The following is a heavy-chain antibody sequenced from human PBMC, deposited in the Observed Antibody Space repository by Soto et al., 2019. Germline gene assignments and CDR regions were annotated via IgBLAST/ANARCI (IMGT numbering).Heavy chain of an antibody. D-gene: IGHD3-16*02. V-gene: IGHV1-69*06. CDR2: IIPIFGTA. CDR3: AREQLMITFGGVIAQEYYFAY. Sequence: AASVKVSCKAAGGTFSSYAISWVRQAPGQGLEWMGGIIPIFGTANYAQKFQGRVTITADKSTSTAYMELSSLRSEDTAVYYCAREQLMITFGGVIAQEYYFAYWGQGTLVTVSS. CDR1: GGTFSSYA. J-gene: IGHJ4*02.